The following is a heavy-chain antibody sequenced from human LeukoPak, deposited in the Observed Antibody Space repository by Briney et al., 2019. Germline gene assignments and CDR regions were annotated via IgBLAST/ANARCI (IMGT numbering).Heavy chain of an antibody. Sequence: SETLCLTCTVSGYSISSGDYWGWIRHPPGKGLEWIGIIYHSGSTYYAPSIKSRVTISVDTSKNQFCLKLSSVTAADTAVYYCASSGYYYYKGGFDYWGQGTLVTVSS. CDR1: GYSISSGDY. CDR3: ASSGYYYYKGGFDY. CDR2: IYHSGST. D-gene: IGHD3-22*01. V-gene: IGHV4-38-2*02. J-gene: IGHJ4*02.